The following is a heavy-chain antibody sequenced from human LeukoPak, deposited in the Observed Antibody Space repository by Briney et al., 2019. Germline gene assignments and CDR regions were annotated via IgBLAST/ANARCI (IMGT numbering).Heavy chain of an antibody. CDR2: ISWNSGSI. CDR1: GFTFDDYA. CDR3: ARSLGYYAPVDY. D-gene: IGHD1-26*01. V-gene: IGHV3-9*01. J-gene: IGHJ4*02. Sequence: GGSLRLSCAVFGFTFDDYAMHWVRQAPGKGLEWVSGISWNSGSIDYADSVKGRFTISRDNAENSLYLQMNSLRAEDTAVYYCARSLGYYAPVDYWGQGTLVTVSS.